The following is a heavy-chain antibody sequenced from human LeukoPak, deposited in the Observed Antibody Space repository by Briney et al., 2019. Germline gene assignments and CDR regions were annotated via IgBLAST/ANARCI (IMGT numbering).Heavy chain of an antibody. V-gene: IGHV4-39*07. J-gene: IGHJ6*03. Sequence: SETLSLTCTVSGGSISSNSYYWGWVRQPPGKGLEWIGTSYYSGSTYYNPSLKSRVTISVDTSKNQFSLKLSSVTAADTAMYYCARLDYYYYYMDVWGKGTTVTVSS. CDR3: ARLDYYYYYMDV. CDR2: SYYSGST. CDR1: GGSISSNSYY.